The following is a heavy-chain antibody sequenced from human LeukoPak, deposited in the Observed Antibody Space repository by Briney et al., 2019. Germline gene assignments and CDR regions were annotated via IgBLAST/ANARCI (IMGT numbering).Heavy chain of an antibody. D-gene: IGHD3-10*01. J-gene: IGHJ3*02. CDR1: GGSISSYS. CDR3: AKSNGYGLVDI. V-gene: IGHV4-4*07. CDR2: IYTSGIT. Sequence: SETLSLTCTVSGGSISSYSWSWIRQPAGKGLEWIGHIYTSGITNYNPSLKSRVTMSADTSKNQFSLKLSSVTAADTAVYYCAKSNGYGLVDIWGQGTMVTVSS.